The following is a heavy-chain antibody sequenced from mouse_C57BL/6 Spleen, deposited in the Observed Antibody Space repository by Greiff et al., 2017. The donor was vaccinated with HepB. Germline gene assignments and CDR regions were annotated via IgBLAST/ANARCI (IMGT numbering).Heavy chain of an antibody. V-gene: IGHV14-2*01. CDR2: IDPEDGET. Sequence: EVQLQQSGAELVKPGASVKLSCTASGFNIKDYYMHWVKQRTEQGLEWIGRIDPEDGETKYAPKFQGKATITADTSSNPAYLQLSSLTSEDTAVYYCARISITTVVATRAWFAYWGQGTLVTVSA. CDR3: ARISITTVVATRAWFAY. CDR1: GFNIKDYY. J-gene: IGHJ3*01. D-gene: IGHD1-1*01.